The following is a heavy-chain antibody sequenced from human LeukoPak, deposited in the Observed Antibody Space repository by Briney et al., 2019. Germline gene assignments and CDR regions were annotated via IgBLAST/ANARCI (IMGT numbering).Heavy chain of an antibody. CDR1: GDSVSSYY. CDR2: IHQSGST. CDR3: ARWNDGNYHFDC. V-gene: IGHV4-59*02. D-gene: IGHD5-24*01. J-gene: IGHJ4*02. Sequence: SETLSLTCTVSGDSVSSYYWNWIRQPPGKGPEWIGYIHQSGSTNNNPSLRSRVTISVDTSRNQFSLDLISVTAADTAVYYCARWNDGNYHFDCWGQGTLVTVSA.